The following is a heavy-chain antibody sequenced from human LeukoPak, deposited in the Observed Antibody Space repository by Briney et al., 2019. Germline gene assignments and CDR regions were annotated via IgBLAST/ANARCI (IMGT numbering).Heavy chain of an antibody. Sequence: GSLRLSCAASGFTVSSNYMSWVRQAPGKGLEWVGYIYYSGSTNYNPSLKSRVTISVDTSKNQFSLKLSSVTAADTAVYYCARLALSFYGDYGHFDYWGQGTLVTVSS. J-gene: IGHJ4*02. V-gene: IGHV4-59*08. CDR3: ARLALSFYGDYGHFDY. D-gene: IGHD4-17*01. CDR2: IYYSGST. CDR1: GFTVSSNY.